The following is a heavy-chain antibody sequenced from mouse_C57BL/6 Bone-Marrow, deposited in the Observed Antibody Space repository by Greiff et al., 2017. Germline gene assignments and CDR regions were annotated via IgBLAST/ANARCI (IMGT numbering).Heavy chain of an antibody. J-gene: IGHJ2*01. CDR3: ASNYYGSSYDY. CDR1: GFTFSSYG. V-gene: IGHV5-6*02. D-gene: IGHD1-1*01. CDR2: ISSGGSYT. Sequence: EVKLVESGGDLVKPGGSLKLSCAASGFTFSSYGMSWVRQTPDKRLEWVATISSGGSYTYYPDSVKGRFTLSIDNAKNTLYLQMSSLKSEDTAMYYCASNYYGSSYDYWGQGTTLTVSS.